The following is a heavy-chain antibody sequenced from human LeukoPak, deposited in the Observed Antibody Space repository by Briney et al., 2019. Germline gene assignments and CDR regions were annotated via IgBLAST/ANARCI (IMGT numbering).Heavy chain of an antibody. Sequence: PSETLSLTCTVSGGSISSYYWSWIRQPAGKGLEWIGRIYTSGSTNYNPSLKSRVTMSVDTSKNQFSLKLSSVTAADTAVYYCARGHVLSAGYDLDYWGQGTLVTVSS. CDR3: ARGHVLSAGYDLDY. J-gene: IGHJ4*02. V-gene: IGHV4-4*07. CDR2: IYTSGST. CDR1: GGSISSYY. D-gene: IGHD1-1*01.